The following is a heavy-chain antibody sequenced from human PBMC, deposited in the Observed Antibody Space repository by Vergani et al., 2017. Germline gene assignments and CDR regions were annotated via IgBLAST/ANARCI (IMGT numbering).Heavy chain of an antibody. J-gene: IGHJ6*03. CDR2: IIPIFGTA. V-gene: IGHV1-69*01. CDR3: ASPRHTPRNSDYYYYMDV. D-gene: IGHD1-14*01. CDR1: GGTFSSYA. Sequence: QVQLVQSGAEVKKPGSSVKVSCKASGGTFSSYAISWVRQAPGQGLEWMGGIIPIFGTANYAQKFQGRVTITADESTSTAYMELSSLRSEDTAVYYCASPRHTPRNSDYYYYMDVWGKGTTVTVSS.